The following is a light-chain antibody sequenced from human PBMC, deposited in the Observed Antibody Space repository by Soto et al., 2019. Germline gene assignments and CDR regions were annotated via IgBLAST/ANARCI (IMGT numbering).Light chain of an antibody. Sequence: EIVLTQSPATLSLSPGERATLSCRASQSVSSYLAWYQQKPGQAPRLLIYDASNRATGIPARFSGSGSGTAFTLTISSLEPEDFAVYYCQQRSNWPLTFGKGTRLEMK. CDR3: QQRSNWPLT. V-gene: IGKV3-11*01. CDR2: DAS. J-gene: IGKJ5*01. CDR1: QSVSSY.